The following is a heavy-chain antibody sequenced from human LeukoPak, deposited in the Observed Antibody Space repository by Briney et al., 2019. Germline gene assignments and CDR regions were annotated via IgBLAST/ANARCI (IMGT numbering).Heavy chain of an antibody. CDR2: IIPILGIA. CDR3: ASNYDSSGYPY. J-gene: IGHJ4*02. V-gene: IGHV1-69*04. Sequence: SVKVSCKASGGTFSSYAISWVRQAPGQGLEWMGRIIPILGIANYAQKFQGRVTITADKSTSTAYMELSSLRSEDTAVYYCASNYDSSGYPYWGQGTLVTVSP. CDR1: GGTFSSYA. D-gene: IGHD3-22*01.